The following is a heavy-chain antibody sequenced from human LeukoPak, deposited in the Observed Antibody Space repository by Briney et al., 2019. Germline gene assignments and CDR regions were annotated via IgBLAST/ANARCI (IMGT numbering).Heavy chain of an antibody. J-gene: IGHJ4*02. D-gene: IGHD4-23*01. CDR3: ARGRPHGNDY. V-gene: IGHV3-74*01. CDR1: GFTFSSYW. CDR2: IASDGSST. Sequence: QPGGSLRLSCAASGFTFSSYWMNWVRQAPGKGLVWVSRIASDGSSTTYADSVKGRFSISRDNAKNTLNLQMNSLRVEDTAVYYCARGRPHGNDYWGQGTLVTVSS.